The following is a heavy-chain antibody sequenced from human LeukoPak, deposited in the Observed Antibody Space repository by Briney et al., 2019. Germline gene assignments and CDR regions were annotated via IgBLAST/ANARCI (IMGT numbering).Heavy chain of an antibody. CDR3: ARHPGAGIAVAGTDY. CDR1: GYSFTSYW. D-gene: IGHD6-19*01. V-gene: IGHV5-51*01. Sequence: AGESLKISCKGSGYSFTSYWIGWVRQMPGKGLEWMGIIYPGDSDTRYSPSFQGQVTISADKSISTAYLQWSSLKASDTAMYYCARHPGAGIAVAGTDYWGQGTLVTVSS. CDR2: IYPGDSDT. J-gene: IGHJ4*02.